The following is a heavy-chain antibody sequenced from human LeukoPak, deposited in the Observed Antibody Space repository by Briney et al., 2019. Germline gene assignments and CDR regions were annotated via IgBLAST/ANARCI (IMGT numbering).Heavy chain of an antibody. CDR2: ISGSGGST. V-gene: IGHV3-23*01. CDR3: TTDNYYDSSGYYFFDY. CDR1: GFTFSSYA. D-gene: IGHD3-22*01. Sequence: PGGSLRLSCAASGFTFSSYAMSWVRQAPGKGLEWVSAISGSGGSTYYADSVKGRFTISRDNSKNTLYLQMNSLKTEDTAVYYCTTDNYYDSSGYYFFDYWGQGTLVTVSS. J-gene: IGHJ4*02.